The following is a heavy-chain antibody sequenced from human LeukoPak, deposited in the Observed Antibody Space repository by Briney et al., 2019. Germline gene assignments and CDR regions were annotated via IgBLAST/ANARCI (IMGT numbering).Heavy chain of an antibody. Sequence: PGGSLRPSCAASGFTFSSYWMNWARQAPGKGLEWVASINHNGNVNYYVDSVKGRFTISRDNAKNSLYLQMSNLRAEDTAVYFCAREGGLDVWGQGATVTVSS. CDR3: AREGGLDV. J-gene: IGHJ6*02. V-gene: IGHV3-7*03. CDR2: INHNGNVN. CDR1: GFTFSSYW.